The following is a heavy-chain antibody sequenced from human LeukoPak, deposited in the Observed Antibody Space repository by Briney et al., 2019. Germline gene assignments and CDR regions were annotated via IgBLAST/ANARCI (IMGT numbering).Heavy chain of an antibody. J-gene: IGHJ3*02. CDR1: GGSVTSGSYY. CDR2: ISYTGTT. D-gene: IGHD3-10*01. CDR3: ASPSGGRYRDDALDI. V-gene: IGHV4-61*01. Sequence: KPSETLSLTCTASGGSVTSGSYYWSWIRQPPGKTLEWIGYISYTGTTNYNPSLRSRVTISVDMSMNQIFLKLNSVTAADTAVYHCASPSGGRYRDDALDIWGQGTMVTVSS.